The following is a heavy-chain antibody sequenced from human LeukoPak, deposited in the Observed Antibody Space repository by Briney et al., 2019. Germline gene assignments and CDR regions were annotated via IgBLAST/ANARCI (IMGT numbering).Heavy chain of an antibody. Sequence: GGSLRLSCAASGFTFSSYSMNWVRQAPGKGLDWVSYISSDSSTIYYADSVKGRFTISRDNSKNTLYLQMSSLRAEDTAVYYCAKHKEDYGDSCLDDSWGQGALVTVSS. CDR3: AKHKEDYGDSCLDDS. CDR1: GFTFSSYS. CDR2: ISSDSSTI. D-gene: IGHD4-17*01. J-gene: IGHJ5*01. V-gene: IGHV3-48*01.